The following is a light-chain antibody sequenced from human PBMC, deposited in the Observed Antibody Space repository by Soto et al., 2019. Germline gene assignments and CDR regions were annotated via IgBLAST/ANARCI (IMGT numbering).Light chain of an antibody. J-gene: IGKJ1*01. CDR2: SAS. CDR3: QQTHSLPRT. V-gene: IGKV1-39*01. Sequence: DFQMTQSPSSLSASVGDRVTIACRASQTVSKFVNWYQQKPGKVPDLLIYSASTLYSGVPSRFSGSGSGTEFTLTISNLQPEDFATYYRQQTHSLPRTLAQGTKVDIK. CDR1: QTVSKF.